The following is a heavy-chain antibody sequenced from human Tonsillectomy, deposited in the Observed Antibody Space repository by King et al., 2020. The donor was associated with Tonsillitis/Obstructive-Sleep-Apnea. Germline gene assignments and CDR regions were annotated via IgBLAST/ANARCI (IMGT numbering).Heavy chain of an antibody. J-gene: IGHJ5*02. CDR2: INPNSGDS. CDR3: AREVNNWFDL. CDR1: GYTFTAYY. Sequence: QLVQSGAEVKKPGASVRVSCKASGYTFTAYYIHWVRQAPGQGLEWMGRINPNSGDSKYAQKFQGRVTITRDTSIRTAYMDLSSVTSDDTVVYYCAREVNNWFDLWGQGTLVTVSS. D-gene: IGHD2-21*01. V-gene: IGHV1-2*01.